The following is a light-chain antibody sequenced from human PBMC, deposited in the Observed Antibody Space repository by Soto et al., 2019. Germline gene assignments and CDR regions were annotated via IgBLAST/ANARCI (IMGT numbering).Light chain of an antibody. CDR1: SGHSRYA. Sequence: QPVLTQSPSASASLGASVKLTCTLTSGHSRYAIAWHQQQPEKGPRYLMKLNSDGSHNKGDGIPDRFSGSSSGAERYLTISSLQSEDEAEYYCQTWGTGIRVFGGGTQLTVL. CDR3: QTWGTGIRV. J-gene: IGLJ3*02. V-gene: IGLV4-69*01. CDR2: LNSDGSH.